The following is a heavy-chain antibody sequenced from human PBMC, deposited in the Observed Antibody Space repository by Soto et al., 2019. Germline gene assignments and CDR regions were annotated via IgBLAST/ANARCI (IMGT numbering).Heavy chain of an antibody. D-gene: IGHD5-18*01. V-gene: IGHV4-30-4*01. CDR3: ATGGGYSYTDY. Sequence: SETLSLTCTVSGGSISSGDYYWSWIRQPPGKGLEWIGYIYYSGSTYYNPSLKSRVTISVDTSKNQFSLKLSSVTAADTAVYYCATGGGYSYTDYWGQGTLVTVSS. CDR2: IYYSGST. CDR1: GGSISSGDYY. J-gene: IGHJ4*02.